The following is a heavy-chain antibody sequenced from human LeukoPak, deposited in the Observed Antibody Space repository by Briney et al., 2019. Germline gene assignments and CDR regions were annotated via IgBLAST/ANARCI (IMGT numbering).Heavy chain of an antibody. CDR1: GYTFTSYD. J-gene: IGHJ6*02. D-gene: IGHD3-10*01. V-gene: IGHV1-2*02. CDR2: INPNSGGT. Sequence: ASVKVSCKASGYTFTSYDINWVRQAPGQGLEWMGWINPNSGGTNYAQRFQGRVTMTRDTSIGTAYLEISRLKSDDTAVYYCARDLYYVSGGFHYYYYGLDVWGQGTTVTVSS. CDR3: ARDLYYVSGGFHYYYYGLDV.